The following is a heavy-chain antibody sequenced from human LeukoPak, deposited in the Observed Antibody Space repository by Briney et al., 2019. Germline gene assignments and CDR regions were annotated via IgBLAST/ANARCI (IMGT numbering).Heavy chain of an antibody. J-gene: IGHJ4*02. V-gene: IGHV4-39*01. CDR2: RYYSGST. CDR1: GGSVSSSFYY. D-gene: IGHD1-26*01. CDR3: ASAASFSVDY. Sequence: SSETLSLTCTVSGGSVSSSFYYWGWIRQPPGKGLEWFGSRYYSGSTYYDPSPKSRVTMSVDTSKNQFSLNLSSVTAADTAVFFCASAASFSVDYWGQGTLVTVSS.